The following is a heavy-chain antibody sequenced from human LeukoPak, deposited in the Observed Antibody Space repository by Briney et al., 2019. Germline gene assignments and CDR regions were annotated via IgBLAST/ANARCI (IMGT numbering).Heavy chain of an antibody. CDR2: IYYSGGT. Sequence: SETLSLTCTVSGGSISGYYWSWIRQPPGKGPEWIGEIYYSGGTKYIPSLKSRVTMSVDTSKNQFSLKLSSVTAADTAVYYCARHKDYYYSYMDVWGKGTTVTISS. V-gene: IGHV4-59*08. CDR3: ARHKDYYYSYMDV. CDR1: GGSISGYY. J-gene: IGHJ6*03.